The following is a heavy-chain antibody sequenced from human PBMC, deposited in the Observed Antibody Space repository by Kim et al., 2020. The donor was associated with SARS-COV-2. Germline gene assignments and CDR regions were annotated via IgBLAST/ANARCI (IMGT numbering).Heavy chain of an antibody. CDR2: IKQDGSEK. Sequence: GGSLRLSCAASGFTFSSYWMSWVRQAPGKGLEWVANIKQDGSEKYYVDSVKGRFTISRDNAKNSLYLQMNSLRAEDTAVYYCARDYYGSGSYYRREIYYYYGMDVWGQGTTVTVSS. D-gene: IGHD3-10*01. J-gene: IGHJ6*02. CDR3: ARDYYGSGSYYRREIYYYYGMDV. V-gene: IGHV3-7*01. CDR1: GFTFSSYW.